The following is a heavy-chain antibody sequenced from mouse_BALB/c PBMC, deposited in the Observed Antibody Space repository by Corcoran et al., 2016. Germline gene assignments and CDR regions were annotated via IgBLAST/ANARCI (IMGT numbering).Heavy chain of an antibody. V-gene: IGHV9-3-1*01. Sequence: QIQLVQSGPELKKHGETVKISCKASGYTFTNYGMNWVKQDPGKGLKWMGWINTYTGEPTYADDFKGRFAFSLETSASTAYLQINNLKNEDTATYFCAREPLAMDYWGQGTSVTVSS. J-gene: IGHJ4*01. CDR3: AREPLAMDY. CDR2: INTYTGEP. CDR1: GYTFTNYG.